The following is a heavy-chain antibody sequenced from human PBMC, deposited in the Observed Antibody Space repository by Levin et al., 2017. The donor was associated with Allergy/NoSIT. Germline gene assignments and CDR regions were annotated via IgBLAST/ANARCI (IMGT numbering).Heavy chain of an antibody. CDR3: ARGADSVAITSQFDY. J-gene: IGHJ4*02. V-gene: IGHV3-30*04. CDR1: EFTFRSYA. D-gene: IGHD5-12*01. Sequence: RPGGSLRLSCAASEFTFRSYAMHWVRQAPGKGLEWVSIIEYDGKNKYYADSVKGRFTISRDNSKNTLYLQMDSLRPDDTAVYYCARGADSVAITSQFDYWGQGTLVTVSS. CDR2: IEYDGKNK.